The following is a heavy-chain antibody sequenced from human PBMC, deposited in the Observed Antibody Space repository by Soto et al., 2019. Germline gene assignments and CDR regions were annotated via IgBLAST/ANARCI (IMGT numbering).Heavy chain of an antibody. D-gene: IGHD3-22*01. J-gene: IGHJ3*02. V-gene: IGHV4-59*01. Sequence: PSESLSLTCTVSGRSISSYYWSWIRQPPGKGLEWIGYIYYSGSTNYNSSLKSRVTISVDTSKNQFSLKLSSVTAADTAVYYCARTDYYYDISGYAPDAFDIWG. CDR2: IYYSGST. CDR3: ARTDYYYDISGYAPDAFDI. CDR1: GRSISSYY.